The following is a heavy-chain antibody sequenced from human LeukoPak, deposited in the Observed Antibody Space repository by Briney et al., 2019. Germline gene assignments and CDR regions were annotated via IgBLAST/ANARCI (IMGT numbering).Heavy chain of an antibody. D-gene: IGHD3-3*01. CDR1: GFTFSSYG. CDR3: AKCGTIFGVVIYLDY. V-gene: IGHV3-33*06. CDR2: IWYDGSNK. J-gene: IGHJ4*02. Sequence: GGSLRLSCAASGFTFSSYGMHWVRQAPGKGLEWVAVIWYDGSNKYYADSVKGRFTISRDNSKNTLYLQMNSLRAEDTAVYYCAKCGTIFGVVIYLDYWGQGTLVTVSS.